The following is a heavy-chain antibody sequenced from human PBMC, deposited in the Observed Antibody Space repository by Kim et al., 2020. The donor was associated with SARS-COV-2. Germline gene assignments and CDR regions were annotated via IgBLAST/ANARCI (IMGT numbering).Heavy chain of an antibody. D-gene: IGHD2-15*01. V-gene: IGHV3-11*01. CDR2: ISSSGSTI. CDR3: ASYRVVEMATLFDY. CDR1: GFTFSDYY. Sequence: GGSLRLSCATSGFTFSDYYMSWVRQAPGKGLEWVSYISSSGSTIYYADSVKGRFTISRDNAKNTLYLQMNSLRAEDTAVYYCASYRVVEMATLFDYWGQGTLVTVSS. J-gene: IGHJ4*02.